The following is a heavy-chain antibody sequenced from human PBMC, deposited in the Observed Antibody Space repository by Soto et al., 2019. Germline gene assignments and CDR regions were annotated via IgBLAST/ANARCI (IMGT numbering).Heavy chain of an antibody. CDR1: GGSSSDHK. CDR3: AREWSAFDY. V-gene: IGHV4-59*11. Sequence: HVQLQGAGPGLVKPSETLAPTCTVSGGSSSDHKWHWIRQPPGKGLEWVAYMYFSGYTDYNPSLKSRVTISVDTSKTLFSLKLSSATAADTAVYYCAREWSAFDYWGPGILVSVSS. CDR2: MYFSGYT. J-gene: IGHJ4*02. D-gene: IGHD2-15*01.